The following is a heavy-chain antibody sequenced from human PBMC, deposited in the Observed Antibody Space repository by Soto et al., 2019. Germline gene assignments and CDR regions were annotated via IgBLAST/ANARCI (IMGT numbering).Heavy chain of an antibody. Sequence: SETLSLTCTVSGGSISSYYWSWIRQPPGKGLEWIGYIYYSGSTNYNPSLKSRVTISVDTSKNQFSLKLSSVTAADTAVYYCARVLAGNALQYYFDYWGQGTLVTVSS. CDR3: ARVLAGNALQYYFDY. J-gene: IGHJ4*02. CDR2: IYYSGST. V-gene: IGHV4-59*01. D-gene: IGHD2-8*01. CDR1: GGSISSYY.